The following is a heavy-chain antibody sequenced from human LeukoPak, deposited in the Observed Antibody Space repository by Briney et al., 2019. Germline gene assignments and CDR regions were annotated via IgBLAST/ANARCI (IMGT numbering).Heavy chain of an antibody. CDR3: ARTWSRDWYFDL. CDR2: INHSGRT. V-gene: IGHV4-34*01. J-gene: IGHJ2*01. D-gene: IGHD1-26*01. Sequence: KSSETLSLTCAVYGGSFSGYYWSWIRQPPGKGLEWTGEINHSGRTNYNPSLKSRVTISIDTSKTQFSLRLNSVTAADTAVYYCARTWSRDWYFDLWGRGTLVTVSS. CDR1: GGSFSGYY.